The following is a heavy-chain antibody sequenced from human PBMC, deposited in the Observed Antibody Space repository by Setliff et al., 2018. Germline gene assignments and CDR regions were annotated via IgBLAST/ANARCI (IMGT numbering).Heavy chain of an antibody. CDR3: ARTPRGGNSAFDL. CDR1: GASISSNNR. J-gene: IGHJ3*01. CDR2: IYHTENT. Sequence: PSETLSLTCAVFGASISSNNRWSWVRQPPGMQLEWIGEIYHTENTNYNASLRSRVAISIDKSKSQYSLKLTSVTAADTAVYYCARTPRGGNSAFDLWGQGTMVTVSS. D-gene: IGHD2-21*02. V-gene: IGHV4-4*02.